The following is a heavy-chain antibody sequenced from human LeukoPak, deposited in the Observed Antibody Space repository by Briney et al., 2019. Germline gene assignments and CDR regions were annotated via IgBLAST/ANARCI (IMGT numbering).Heavy chain of an antibody. D-gene: IGHD5-18*01. CDR2: ISNSGSTI. CDR3: ARHGNSYGYNWFDP. Sequence: GGSLRLSCAASGFTFSSYEMNWVRQAPGKGLEWVSYISNSGSTIYYADSVKGRFTISRDNAKNSLYLQLNSLRAEDTAAYYCARHGNSYGYNWFDPSGRGTLVTVSA. CDR1: GFTFSSYE. J-gene: IGHJ5*02. V-gene: IGHV3-48*03.